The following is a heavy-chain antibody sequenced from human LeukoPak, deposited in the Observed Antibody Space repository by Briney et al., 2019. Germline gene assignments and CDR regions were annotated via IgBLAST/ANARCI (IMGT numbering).Heavy chain of an antibody. Sequence: SETLSLTCTVSGGSISNGGYYWSWIRQHPGKGLEWIGSIYYTGSTYYNPSLKSRVTISVDTSKDQFSLKLSSVTAADTAVYYCATLYGSGSSYYFDYWGQGTLVTVSS. D-gene: IGHD3-10*01. CDR1: GGSISNGGYY. V-gene: IGHV4-31*03. J-gene: IGHJ4*02. CDR2: IYYTGST. CDR3: ATLYGSGSSYYFDY.